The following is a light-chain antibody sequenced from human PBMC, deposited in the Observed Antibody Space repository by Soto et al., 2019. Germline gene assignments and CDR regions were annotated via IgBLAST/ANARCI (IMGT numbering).Light chain of an antibody. V-gene: IGKV3-20*01. CDR1: QSVTTR. CDR2: GAS. CDR3: QHYHSGHRIA. Sequence: EIALTQSQDTRSLSPGERATLSCWASQSVTTRLAWYQQKTGQPPRLLSSGASRRATGIPDRFSGSGSETDFTLTINRLEPEDFALYYCQHYHSGHRIAFGQGTRLEIK. J-gene: IGKJ5*01.